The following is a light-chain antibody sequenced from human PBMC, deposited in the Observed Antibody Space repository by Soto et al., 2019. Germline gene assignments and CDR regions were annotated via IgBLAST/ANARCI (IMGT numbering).Light chain of an antibody. CDR1: QSVSVN. J-gene: IGKJ2*01. Sequence: EVVMTQSPGTLSVSPGEGATLSCRASQSVSVNLAWYQHRPGQAPRPLIYDASTRAIGVPARFRGRGSGTDFTLTISSLPSEDSAIYYCLQYNSWPYTFGRGTKLEI. CDR2: DAS. CDR3: LQYNSWPYT. V-gene: IGKV3-15*01.